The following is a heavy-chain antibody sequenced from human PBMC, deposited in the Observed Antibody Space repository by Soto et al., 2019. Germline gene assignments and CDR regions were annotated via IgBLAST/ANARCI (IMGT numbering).Heavy chain of an antibody. V-gene: IGHV4-31*03. Sequence: PSETLSLTCTVSGAYMRNDYDYWSWVRQNPGKDLEWIGHMHHSGRTHYNPSLKSRVAISVDTSKNQFSLYLNSVTAADTAVYYCARWVEVSLDYFDSWGQGTPVTVSS. CDR3: ARWVEVSLDYFDS. D-gene: IGHD2-15*01. CDR1: GAYMRNDYDY. J-gene: IGHJ4*02. CDR2: MHHSGRT.